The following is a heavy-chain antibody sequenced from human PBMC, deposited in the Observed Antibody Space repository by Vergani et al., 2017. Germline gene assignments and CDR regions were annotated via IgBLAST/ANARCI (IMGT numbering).Heavy chain of an antibody. D-gene: IGHD2-15*01. CDR3: AREAYCSGGSCYSSGYFDY. CDR1: GFTFSSYA. CDR2: IGGSGGST. J-gene: IGHJ4*02. Sequence: EVQLLESGGGLVQPGGSLRLSCAASGFTFSSYAMSWVRQAPGKGLEWVSAIGGSGGSTYYADSVKGRFTISRDNSKNTLYLQMNSLRAEDTAVYYCAREAYCSGGSCYSSGYFDYWGQGTLVTVSS. V-gene: IGHV3-23*01.